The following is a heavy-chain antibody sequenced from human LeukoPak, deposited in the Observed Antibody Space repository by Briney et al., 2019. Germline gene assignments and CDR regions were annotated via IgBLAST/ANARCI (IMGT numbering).Heavy chain of an antibody. CDR2: IYYSGST. CDR3: AGRIAAAGRLFDY. Sequence: KPSETLSLTCTVSGGSISSSSYYWGWIRQPPGKGLEWIGSIYYSGSTYYNPSLKSRVTISVDTSKNQFSLKLSSVTAADTAVYYCAGRIAAAGRLFDYWGQGTLVTASS. J-gene: IGHJ4*02. D-gene: IGHD6-13*01. CDR1: GGSISSSSYY. V-gene: IGHV4-39*01.